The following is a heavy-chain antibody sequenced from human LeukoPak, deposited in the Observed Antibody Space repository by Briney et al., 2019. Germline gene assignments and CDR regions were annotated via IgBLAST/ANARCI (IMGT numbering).Heavy chain of an antibody. Sequence: SQTLSLTCTVSGGSISSGGYYWSWIRQHPGKGLEWIGYIYYSGSTYYNPSLKSRVTISVDTSKNQFSLKLSSVTAADTAVYYCARYSGSWQYNWFDPWGQGTLVTVS. CDR1: GGSISSGGYY. J-gene: IGHJ5*02. V-gene: IGHV4-31*03. CDR3: ARYSGSWQYNWFDP. CDR2: IYYSGST. D-gene: IGHD1-26*01.